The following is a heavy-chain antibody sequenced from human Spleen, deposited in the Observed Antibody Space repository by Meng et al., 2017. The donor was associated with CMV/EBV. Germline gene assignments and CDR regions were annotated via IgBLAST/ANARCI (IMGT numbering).Heavy chain of an antibody. CDR3: ASGLYVVVPASIPAMDYYYTMDV. Sequence: SVKVSCKVSGGTFSSYTINWVRQAPGQGLEWMGRIIPIGGLTNYGQKFQGRVTITTDESTSTALMELSSLRSEDTAVYYCASGLYVVVPASIPAMDYYYTMDVWGQGTTVTVSS. D-gene: IGHD2-2*02. J-gene: IGHJ6*02. V-gene: IGHV1-69*02. CDR2: IIPIGGLT. CDR1: GGTFSSYT.